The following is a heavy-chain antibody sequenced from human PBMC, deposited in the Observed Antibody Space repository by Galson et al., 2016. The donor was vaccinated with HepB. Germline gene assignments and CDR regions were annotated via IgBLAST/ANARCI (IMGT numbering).Heavy chain of an antibody. CDR1: GDSVASHSGG. Sequence: CAISGDSVASHSGGWNWIRQSPSRGLEWLGRTYYRSKWYNDYAVSVKSRITINPDTSKNQFSLQLNSVTPEDTAVYYCSRYPAPLMYAFDIWGQGTMVTFSS. CDR2: TYYRSKWYN. V-gene: IGHV6-1*01. J-gene: IGHJ3*02. CDR3: SRYPAPLMYAFDI. D-gene: IGHD2-8*01.